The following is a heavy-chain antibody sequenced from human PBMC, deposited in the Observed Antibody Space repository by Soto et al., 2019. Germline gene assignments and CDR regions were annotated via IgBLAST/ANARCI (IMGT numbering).Heavy chain of an antibody. CDR1: GGTFSSYA. V-gene: IGHV1-69*12. Sequence: QVQLVQSGAEVKKPGSSVKVSCKASGGTFSSYAISWVRQAPGQGLEWMGGIIPIFGTANYAQKFQGRVTITADESTSTAYMELSSLRSEDTAVYYCARDGRVAGREGKYELFDYWGQGTLVTVSS. CDR2: IIPIFGTA. J-gene: IGHJ4*02. CDR3: ARDGRVAGREGKYELFDY. D-gene: IGHD6-19*01.